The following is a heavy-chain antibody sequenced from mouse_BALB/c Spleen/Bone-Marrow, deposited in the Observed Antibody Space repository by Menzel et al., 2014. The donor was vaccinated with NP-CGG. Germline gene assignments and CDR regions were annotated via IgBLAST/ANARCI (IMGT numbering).Heavy chain of an antibody. CDR3: AVTTVVARYAMDY. CDR2: IHYSGST. V-gene: IGHV3-1*02. Sequence: VQLKESGPDLVKPSQSLSLTCTVTGYSITSGYSWHWIRQFPGNKLEWMGYIHYSGSTNYNPSLKSRISITQDTSKDQFVLHLNSVTTEDTATDSCAVTTVVARYAMDYWGQGTSVTVSS. J-gene: IGHJ4*01. D-gene: IGHD1-1*01. CDR1: GYSITSGYS.